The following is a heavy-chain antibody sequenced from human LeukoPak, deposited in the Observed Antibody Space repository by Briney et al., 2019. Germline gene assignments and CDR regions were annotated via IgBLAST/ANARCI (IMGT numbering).Heavy chain of an antibody. CDR2: IIPIFGTA. D-gene: IGHD3-22*01. Sequence: GASVKVSCKASGGTFSSYAISWVRQAPGQGLEWMGGIIPIFGTANYAQKFQGRVTITADESTSTAYMELSSLRSEDTAVYYCAKDSTAYYYDSSGYSDYWGQGTLVTVSS. CDR3: AKDSTAYYYDSSGYSDY. CDR1: GGTFSSYA. J-gene: IGHJ4*02. V-gene: IGHV1-69*13.